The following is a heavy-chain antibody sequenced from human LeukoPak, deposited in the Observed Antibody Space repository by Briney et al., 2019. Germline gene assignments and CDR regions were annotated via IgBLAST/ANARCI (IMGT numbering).Heavy chain of an antibody. V-gene: IGHV4-31*03. D-gene: IGHD3-10*01. CDR1: GGSMSSSAVY. J-gene: IGHJ5*02. Sequence: SQTLSLTCTVSGGSMSSSAVYWSWLRQHPVKGLEWIGYVYTSGRTYYNLSLKCRLTISIHTSKNQFSLNVSSVTTADTAIYYCAKGGYGSEPGASWGQGTLVTVSS. CDR3: AKGGYGSEPGAS. CDR2: VYTSGRT.